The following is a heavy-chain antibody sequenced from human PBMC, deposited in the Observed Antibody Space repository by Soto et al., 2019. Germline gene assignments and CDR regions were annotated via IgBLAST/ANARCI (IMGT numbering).Heavy chain of an antibody. D-gene: IGHD1-7*01. J-gene: IGHJ6*02. CDR1: GFTFSSYG. CDR3: GKDDGTTFYYYYGMDV. Sequence: PGGSLRLSCAASGFTFSSYGMHWVRQAPGKGLEWVAVISYDGSNKYYADSVKGRFTISRDNSKNTLYLQMNSLRAEDTAVYYCGKDDGTTFYYYYGMDVWGQGTTVTVS. V-gene: IGHV3-30*18. CDR2: ISYDGSNK.